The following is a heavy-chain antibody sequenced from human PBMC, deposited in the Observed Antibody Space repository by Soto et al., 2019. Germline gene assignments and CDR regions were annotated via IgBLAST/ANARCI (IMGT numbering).Heavy chain of an antibody. D-gene: IGHD3-16*02. CDR1: GFTFSSYA. CDR3: ESRVYDCVWGSYRTSGAFES. CDR2: ISGSGGST. J-gene: IGHJ3*02. Sequence: PGGSLRLSCAASGFTFSSYAMSWVRQAPGKGLEWVSAISGSGGSTYYADSVKGRFTISRDNSKNTLYLQMNSLRAEDTAVYYCESRVYDCVWGSYRTSGAFESWGQGAMVTVAS. V-gene: IGHV3-23*01.